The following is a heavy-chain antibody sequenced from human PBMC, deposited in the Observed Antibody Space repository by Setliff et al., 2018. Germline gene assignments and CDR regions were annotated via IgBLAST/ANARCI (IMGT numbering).Heavy chain of an antibody. J-gene: IGHJ4*02. CDR2: ISGNGDRT. CDR3: ARLRPGDPHFDY. D-gene: IGHD7-27*01. V-gene: IGHV3-64*02. Sequence: GGSLRLSCAASGLNFGSTSMHWVRQAPGKGLEYVSAISGNGDRTYYGDSVKGRFTISRDNSKNTLYLQMGGLRPEDSAVYYCARLRPGDPHFDYWGQGTLVTVSS. CDR1: GLNFGSTS.